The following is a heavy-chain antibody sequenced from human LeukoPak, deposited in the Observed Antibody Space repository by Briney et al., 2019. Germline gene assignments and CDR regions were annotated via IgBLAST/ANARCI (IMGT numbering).Heavy chain of an antibody. CDR1: GFTFSSYA. Sequence: QAGGSLRLSCAAPGFTFSSYAMSWVRQAPGKGLEWVSAISGSGGSTYYADSVKGRFTISRDNSKSTLYLQMNSLRAEDTAVYYCAKPQGGYYDSSGYRGFDYWGQGTLVTVSS. J-gene: IGHJ4*02. V-gene: IGHV3-23*01. CDR3: AKPQGGYYDSSGYRGFDY. D-gene: IGHD3-22*01. CDR2: ISGSGGST.